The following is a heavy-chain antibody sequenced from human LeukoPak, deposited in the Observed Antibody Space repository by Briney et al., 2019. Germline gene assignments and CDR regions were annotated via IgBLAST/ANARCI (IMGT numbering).Heavy chain of an antibody. CDR3: ARVQSESLRAFDV. J-gene: IGHJ3*01. V-gene: IGHV6-1*01. CDR2: TYYRSNLFY. CDR1: GDFVXXNSVA. Sequence: GDFVXXNSVAWNWIRQSPSRGLEWLGRTYYRSNLFYDYAVSVKGRLTINPDTSKNQFSLHLNSVTPEDTAVYYCARVQSESLRAFDVWGQGTMVTVSS.